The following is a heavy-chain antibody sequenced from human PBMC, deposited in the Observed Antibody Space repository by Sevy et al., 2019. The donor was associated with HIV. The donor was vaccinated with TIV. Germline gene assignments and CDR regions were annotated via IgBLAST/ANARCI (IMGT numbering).Heavy chain of an antibody. Sequence: GGSLRLSCAASGFTFSSYAMSWVRQAPGKGLEWVSAISGSGGSTYYADSVKGRFTISRDNSKNTLYLQMNSLRAEDTAVHYCAKETSTEDIVLMVYASAVNWFDPWGQGTLVTVSS. D-gene: IGHD2-8*01. CDR2: ISGSGGST. J-gene: IGHJ5*02. CDR1: GFTFSSYA. CDR3: AKETSTEDIVLMVYASAVNWFDP. V-gene: IGHV3-23*01.